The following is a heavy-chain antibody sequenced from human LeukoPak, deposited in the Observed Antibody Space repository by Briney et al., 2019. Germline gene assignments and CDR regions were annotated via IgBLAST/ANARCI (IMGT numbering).Heavy chain of an antibody. CDR2: ISTTSSYI. CDR1: GFTFSSYS. J-gene: IGHJ3*02. CDR3: AREGSRNFDI. Sequence: PGGSLRLSCAASGFTFSSYSMNWVRQAPGRGLEWVSSISTTSSYIYYADSVKGRFAISRDNAKNSLYLQMNSLRAEDTAVYYCAREGSRNFDIWGQGTMVTVSS. V-gene: IGHV3-21*06. D-gene: IGHD3-10*01.